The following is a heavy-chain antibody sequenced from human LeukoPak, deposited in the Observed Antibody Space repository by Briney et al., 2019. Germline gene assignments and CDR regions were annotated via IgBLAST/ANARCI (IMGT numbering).Heavy chain of an antibody. CDR2: ISFDGTNK. Sequence: SGGSLRLSCAASGFGFSSYAMHWVRQAPGKGLEWVAVISFDGTNKYYADSVKGRFTISRDNSKNTLYLQMNSLRAEDTAVYYCARDGSSGWYWVDYWGQGTLVTVSS. CDR1: GFGFSSYA. J-gene: IGHJ4*02. V-gene: IGHV3-30-3*01. D-gene: IGHD6-19*01. CDR3: ARDGSSGWYWVDY.